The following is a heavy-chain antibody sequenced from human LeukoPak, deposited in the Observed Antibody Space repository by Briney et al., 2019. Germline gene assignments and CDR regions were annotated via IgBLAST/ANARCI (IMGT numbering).Heavy chain of an antibody. V-gene: IGHV1-18*01. CDR3: ARGSYDILTGQNWLGP. Sequence: ASVKVSCKASGYTFTNYGIGWVRQAPGQGLEWMGWVSAYNGKTRFAQNIRGRVTLATDTSTSTAYMELWGLRSDDTAVYYCARGSYDILTGQNWLGPWGQGTLVTVSS. CDR1: GYTFTNYG. CDR2: VSAYNGKT. J-gene: IGHJ5*02. D-gene: IGHD3-9*01.